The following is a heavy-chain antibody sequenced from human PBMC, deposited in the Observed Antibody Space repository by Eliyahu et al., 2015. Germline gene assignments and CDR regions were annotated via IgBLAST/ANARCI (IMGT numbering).Heavy chain of an antibody. V-gene: IGHV1-2*02. CDR3: ARDYYGSGSYTEYFQH. CDR1: GYTFTGYY. Sequence: QVQLVQSGAEVKKPGAXVKVSCKASGYTFTGYYMXXXRQAPGQGLEWMGWINPNSGGTNYAQKFQGRVTMTRDTSISTAYMELSRLRSDDTAVYYCARDYYGSGSYTEYFQHWGQGTLVTVSS. CDR2: INPNSGGT. D-gene: IGHD3-10*01. J-gene: IGHJ1*01.